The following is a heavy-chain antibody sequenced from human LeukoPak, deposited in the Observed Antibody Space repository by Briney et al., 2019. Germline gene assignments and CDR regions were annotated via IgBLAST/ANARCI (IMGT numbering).Heavy chain of an antibody. Sequence: SETLSLTCTVSGGSISSSSYYWGWIRQPPGEGLEWIGSIYYSGSTYYNPSLKSRVTISVDTSKNQFSLKLSSVTAADTAVYYCASLWGIGGVYYYDSSGHWGQGTLVTVSS. CDR1: GGSISSSSYY. D-gene: IGHD3-22*01. V-gene: IGHV4-39*07. CDR3: ASLWGIGGVYYYDSSGH. CDR2: IYYSGST. J-gene: IGHJ4*02.